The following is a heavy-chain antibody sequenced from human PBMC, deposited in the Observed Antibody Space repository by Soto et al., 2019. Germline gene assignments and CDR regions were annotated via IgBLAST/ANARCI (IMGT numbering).Heavy chain of an antibody. CDR2: INAGNGNT. V-gene: IGHV1-3*01. Sequence: QVQLVQSGAAVKKPGASVKVSCKASVYTFTSYAMHWVRQAPGQRLEWMGWINAGNGNTKYSQKFKGRVTITRDTSASTAYMELSSLRSEDTAVYYCAREGYYGSGSYYFYYYYMDVWGKGPRSPSP. CDR1: VYTFTSYA. J-gene: IGHJ6*03. CDR3: AREGYYGSGSYYFYYYYMDV. D-gene: IGHD3-10*01.